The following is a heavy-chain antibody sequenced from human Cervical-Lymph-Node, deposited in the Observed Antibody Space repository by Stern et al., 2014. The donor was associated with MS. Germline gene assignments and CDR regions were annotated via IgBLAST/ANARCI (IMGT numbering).Heavy chain of an antibody. V-gene: IGHV4-31*03. CDR2: IYYTGNT. Sequence: HVQLQESGPGLVKPSQTLSLTCTVSGGSVSRGDNYWSWIRQRPGKALDWMGYIYYTGNTYYSPSLGVRATMSLDTSKNQISLKLSSVTAADTAVYYCARSKEHCSSTSCYAGVLHSWGQGTLVTVSS. CDR1: GGSVSRGDNY. CDR3: ARSKEHCSSTSCYAGVLHS. D-gene: IGHD2-2*01. J-gene: IGHJ4*02.